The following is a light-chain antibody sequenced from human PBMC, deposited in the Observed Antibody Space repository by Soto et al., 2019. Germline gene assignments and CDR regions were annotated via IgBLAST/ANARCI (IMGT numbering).Light chain of an antibody. V-gene: IGKV3-15*01. CDR2: GAS. CDR1: QSISDT. J-gene: IGKJ1*01. Sequence: EIVLTQSPGTLSLSPGGRATPSCRASQSISDTLAWYQQKPGQAPRLLIHGASTRATGFPGRFSGSGSGTDFTLTISSLQSEDFAVYYCQQYNNWPWTFGQGTKVDIK. CDR3: QQYNNWPWT.